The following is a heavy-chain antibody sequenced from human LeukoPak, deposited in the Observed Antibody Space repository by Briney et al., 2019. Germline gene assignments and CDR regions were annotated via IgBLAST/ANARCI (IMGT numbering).Heavy chain of an antibody. V-gene: IGHV3-30*09. D-gene: IGHD3-22*01. Sequence: GGSLRLSCAASGFTFSNYALHSVRQAPGKGLEWVALVSFDGSDQIYADSVKGRFAISRDNSKNTLYLQMNSLRAEDTAIYYCARRGYSDSSGYDYWGQGTLVTVSS. J-gene: IGHJ4*02. CDR1: GFTFSNYA. CDR2: VSFDGSDQ. CDR3: ARRGYSDSSGYDY.